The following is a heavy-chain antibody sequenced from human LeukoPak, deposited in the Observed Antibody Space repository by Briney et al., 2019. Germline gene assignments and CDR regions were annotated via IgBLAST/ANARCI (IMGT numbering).Heavy chain of an antibody. V-gene: IGHV3-23*01. CDR2: ITGSGGGT. D-gene: IGHD3-22*01. Sequence: GGSLRLSCAASAFTFSTYAMSWVRQAPGKGLEWVSTITGSGGGTSYADSVKGRFTISRDNAKNSLFLQMNSLSDEDTALYYCARVGGSGFRYDYFDYWGQGTLVTVSS. CDR3: ARVGGSGFRYDYFDY. CDR1: AFTFSTYA. J-gene: IGHJ4*02.